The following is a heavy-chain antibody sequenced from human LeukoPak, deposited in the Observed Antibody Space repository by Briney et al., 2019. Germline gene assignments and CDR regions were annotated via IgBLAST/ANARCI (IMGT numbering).Heavy chain of an antibody. J-gene: IGHJ4*02. Sequence: PSETLSLTCTVAGGSISSYYWSWIRQPPGKGLEWIGYIYYSGSTNYNPSLKSRVTISVDTSKNQFSLKLSSVTAADTAVYYCASLGYCSSTSCYATGWIFDYWGQGTLVTVSS. CDR2: IYYSGST. CDR1: GGSISSYY. V-gene: IGHV4-59*08. D-gene: IGHD2-2*01. CDR3: ASLGYCSSTSCYATGWIFDY.